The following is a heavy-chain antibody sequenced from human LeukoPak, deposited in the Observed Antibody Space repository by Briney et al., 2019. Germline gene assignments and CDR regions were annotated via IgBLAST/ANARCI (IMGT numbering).Heavy chain of an antibody. J-gene: IGHJ4*02. CDR1: GFTFNNYN. CDR2: ISSSSSTI. D-gene: IGHD2-15*01. Sequence: GGSLRLSCAASGFTFNNYNMNWVRQAPGKGLEWVSYISSSSSTIYYADSVKGRFTISKDKARNSLYLQMNSLRAEDTAVYYCARDGGRKDDYWGQGTLVTVSS. CDR3: ARDGGRKDDY. V-gene: IGHV3-48*01.